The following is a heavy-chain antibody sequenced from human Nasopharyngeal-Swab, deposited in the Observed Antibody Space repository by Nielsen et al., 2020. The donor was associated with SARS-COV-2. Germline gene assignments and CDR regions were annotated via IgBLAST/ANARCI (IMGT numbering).Heavy chain of an antibody. CDR3: ARRGPLTRDYDSSGPYFDY. Sequence: SETLSLTCAVYGGSFSGYYWSWIRQPPGKGLEWIGEINHSGSTNYNPSLKSRVTISVDTSKNQFSLKLSSVTAADTAVYYCARRGPLTRDYDSSGPYFDYWGQGTLVTVSS. V-gene: IGHV4-34*01. J-gene: IGHJ4*02. D-gene: IGHD3-22*01. CDR2: INHSGST. CDR1: GGSFSGYY.